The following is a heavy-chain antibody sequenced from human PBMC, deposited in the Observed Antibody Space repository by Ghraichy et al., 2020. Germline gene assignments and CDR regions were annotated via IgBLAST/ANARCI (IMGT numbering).Heavy chain of an antibody. J-gene: IGHJ6*02. Sequence: GGSLRLSCAASGFTFRRYWMPWVRQAPGMGLVWVARINTDGSGISYADSVQGRFTVSRDNAKNTLFLQMDSLRAEDTALYYCARDGFTYGYYYYYAMDVWGQGTPVTVSS. CDR1: GFTFRRYW. D-gene: IGHD5-18*01. V-gene: IGHV3-74*01. CDR3: ARDGFTYGYYYYYAMDV. CDR2: INTDGSGI.